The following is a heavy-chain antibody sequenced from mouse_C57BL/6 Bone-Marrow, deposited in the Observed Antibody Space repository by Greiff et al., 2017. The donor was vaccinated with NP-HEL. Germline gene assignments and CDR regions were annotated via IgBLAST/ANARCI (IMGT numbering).Heavy chain of an antibody. J-gene: IGHJ3*01. CDR2: ISNLAYSI. D-gene: IGHD3-3*01. V-gene: IGHV5-15*01. CDR1: GFTFSDYG. CDR3: ARPLVGQEFAY. Sequence: EVNVVESGGGLVQPGGSLKLSCAASGFTFSDYGMAWVRQAPRKGPEWVAFISNLAYSIYYADTVTGRFTISRENAKNTLYLEMSSLRSEDTAMYYCARPLVGQEFAYWGQGTLVTVSA.